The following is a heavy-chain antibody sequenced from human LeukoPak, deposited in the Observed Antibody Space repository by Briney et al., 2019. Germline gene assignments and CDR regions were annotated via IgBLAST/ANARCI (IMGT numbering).Heavy chain of an antibody. D-gene: IGHD3-10*01. Sequence: ASVKVSCKASGYTFTSYDINWVRQATGQGLEWMGWMNPNSGNTGYAQKFQGRVTMTRNTSISTAYMELSSLRSEDTAVYYCASREHYYGSGSYWSYYYYGMDVWGQGTLVTVSS. CDR2: MNPNSGNT. J-gene: IGHJ6*02. V-gene: IGHV1-8*01. CDR3: ASREHYYGSGSYWSYYYYGMDV. CDR1: GYTFTSYD.